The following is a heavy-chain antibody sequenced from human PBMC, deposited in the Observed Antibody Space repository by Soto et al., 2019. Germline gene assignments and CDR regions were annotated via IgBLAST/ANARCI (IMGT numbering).Heavy chain of an antibody. J-gene: IGHJ3*02. D-gene: IGHD6-19*01. V-gene: IGHV1-3*01. CDR3: ARPVGGGWGEDDAFDI. CDR2: VNAGNGNT. Sequence: ASVKVSCKASGYTFTSYAMHWVRQAPGQRLEWMGWVNAGNGNTKYSQKFQGRVTITRDTSASTAYMELSSLRSDDTAVYYCARPVGGGWGEDDAFDIWGQGTMVTVSS. CDR1: GYTFTSYA.